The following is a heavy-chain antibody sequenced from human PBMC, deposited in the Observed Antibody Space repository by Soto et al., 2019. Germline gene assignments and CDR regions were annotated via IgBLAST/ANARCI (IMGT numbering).Heavy chain of an antibody. Sequence: SETLSLTCTVSGGSISSYYWSWIRQPPGKGLEWIGYMYYSGSTNYNPSLKGRVTISVDTSKNQFSLNLSSVTAADTAVYYCARDLGRYCSGDSCYSGDCFDPCGQRTLVTVSS. CDR3: ARDLGRYCSGDSCYSGDCFDP. J-gene: IGHJ5*02. CDR1: GGSISSYY. D-gene: IGHD2-15*01. V-gene: IGHV4-59*01. CDR2: MYYSGST.